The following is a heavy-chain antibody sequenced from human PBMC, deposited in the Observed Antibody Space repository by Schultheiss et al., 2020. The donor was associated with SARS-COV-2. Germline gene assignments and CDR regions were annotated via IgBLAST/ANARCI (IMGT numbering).Heavy chain of an antibody. V-gene: IGHV4-34*01. CDR2: INHSGST. CDR1: GGSFSGYY. D-gene: IGHD3-3*01. J-gene: IGHJ6*02. CDR3: GRCYYDFWSGYWGTVDV. Sequence: SQTLSLTCAVYGGSFSGYYWSWIRQPPGKGLEWIGEINHSGSTNYNPSLKSRVTISVDTSKNHFSPKLSSLTAADTAFYYCGRCYYDFWSGYWGTVDVWGQGTTVTVSS.